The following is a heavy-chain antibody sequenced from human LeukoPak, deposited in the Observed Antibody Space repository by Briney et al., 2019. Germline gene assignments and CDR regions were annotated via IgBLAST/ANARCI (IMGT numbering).Heavy chain of an antibody. D-gene: IGHD4-17*01. J-gene: IGHJ4*02. V-gene: IGHV3-23*01. Sequence: GGSLRLSCAASGFTFSSYAMSWVGQAPGKGLEWVSAIRGSGGSTYYADSVKGRFTISRDNSKNTLYLQMNSLRAEDTAVYYCAKDWDDYGDYLPLDYWGQGTLVTVSS. CDR3: AKDWDDYGDYLPLDY. CDR2: IRGSGGST. CDR1: GFTFSSYA.